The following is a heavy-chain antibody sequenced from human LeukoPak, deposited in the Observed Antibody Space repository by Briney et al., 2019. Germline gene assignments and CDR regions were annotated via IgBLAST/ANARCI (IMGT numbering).Heavy chain of an antibody. CDR3: AKDRTLYDSGYYFDY. Sequence: GRSLRLSCAASGFTFSSYGMHWVRQAPGKGLEWVAVISYDGSNKYYADSVKGRFTISRDNSKNTLYLQMNSLRAEDTAVYYCAKDRTLYDSGYYFDYWGQGTLVTVSS. CDR1: GFTFSSYG. V-gene: IGHV3-30*18. D-gene: IGHD3-22*01. J-gene: IGHJ4*02. CDR2: ISYDGSNK.